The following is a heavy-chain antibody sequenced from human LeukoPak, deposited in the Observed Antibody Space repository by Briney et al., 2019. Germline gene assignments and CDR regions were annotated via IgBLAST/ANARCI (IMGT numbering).Heavy chain of an antibody. J-gene: IGHJ6*01. CDR2: IWYDGSNK. CDR3: ARDHDVVVAGYYYGMDV. V-gene: IGHV3-33*01. D-gene: IGHD2-2*01. Sequence: GRSLRLSCAASGFTFSSYGMHWVRQAPGKWLEWVAVIWYDGSNKYYADSVKGRFTISRDNSKNTLYLQMNSLRAEDTAVYYCARDHDVVVAGYYYGMDVWGKGTTVTVSS. CDR1: GFTFSSYG.